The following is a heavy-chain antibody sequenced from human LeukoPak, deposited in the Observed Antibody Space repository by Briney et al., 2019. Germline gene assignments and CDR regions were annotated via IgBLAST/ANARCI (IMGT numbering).Heavy chain of an antibody. Sequence: SETLSLTCAVYGGSFSGYYWSWIRQPPGKGLEWIGEINHSGSTNYNPSLKSRVTISVDTSKNQFSLKLSSVTAADAAVYYCAGGQGYCSSTSCRRRDYYYMDVWGKGTTVTVSS. V-gene: IGHV4-34*01. CDR2: INHSGST. CDR3: AGGQGYCSSTSCRRRDYYYMDV. CDR1: GGSFSGYY. D-gene: IGHD2-2*01. J-gene: IGHJ6*03.